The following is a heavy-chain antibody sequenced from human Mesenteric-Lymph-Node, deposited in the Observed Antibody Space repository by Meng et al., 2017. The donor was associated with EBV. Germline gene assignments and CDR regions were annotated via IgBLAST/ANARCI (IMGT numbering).Heavy chain of an antibody. Sequence: QVQLVQSGGEVKKPGASVQVSCKASGYTFTTYYIHWLRQAPGQGPEWMGFINPSSGGTTYAQKFQGRVTMTRDTSTSTVYMDLSSLGSDDTAVYFCARVVYREFDPWGQGTLVTVSS. CDR3: ARVVYREFDP. D-gene: IGHD4-11*01. CDR2: INPSSGGT. V-gene: IGHV1-46*01. J-gene: IGHJ5*02. CDR1: GYTFTTYY.